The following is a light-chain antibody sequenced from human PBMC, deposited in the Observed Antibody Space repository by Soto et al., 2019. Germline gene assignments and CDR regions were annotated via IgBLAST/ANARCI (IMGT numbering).Light chain of an antibody. CDR3: QQYGSFSLS. CDR2: GPS. Sequence: DIVLTQSPGILSLSPGERATLSCRASQSVRSDYLAWYQQKPGQAPRLLTHGPSKRATGIPDRFSASGSGTDFTLTISRLEPEDFAVYYCQQYGSFSLSFGGGTKVELK. V-gene: IGKV3-20*01. J-gene: IGKJ4*01. CDR1: QSVRSDY.